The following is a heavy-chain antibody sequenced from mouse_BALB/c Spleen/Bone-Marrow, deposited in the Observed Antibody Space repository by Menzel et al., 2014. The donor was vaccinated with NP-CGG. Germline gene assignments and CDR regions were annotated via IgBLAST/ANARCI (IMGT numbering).Heavy chain of an antibody. CDR3: ANYFYGYYFDY. V-gene: IGHV14-3*02. Sequence: EVQLQQSGAELVKPGASVKLSCTASGFNIKDTYMHWVKQRSEQGLEWIGRIDPADGNTKYDPKFQGKATITADTSSNTAYLQLSSLTSEDTAVYYCANYFYGYYFDYWGQGTTLTVSS. D-gene: IGHD1-1*01. CDR1: GFNIKDTY. J-gene: IGHJ2*01. CDR2: IDPADGNT.